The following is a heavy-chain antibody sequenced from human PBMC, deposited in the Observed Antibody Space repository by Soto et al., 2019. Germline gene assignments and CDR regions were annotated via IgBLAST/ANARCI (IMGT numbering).Heavy chain of an antibody. J-gene: IGHJ4*02. D-gene: IGHD4-17*01. CDR3: ARADSGDIVFEY. CDR1: GFSFITTGVG. V-gene: IGHV2-5*02. Sequence: QITLKESGPTLVKPTQTLTLTCTFSGFSFITTGVGVGWVRQSPGKALEWLALIYWDDDKRYSPSLKSRLTITKDTSNNQVVLSMTNMDPVDTATYYCARADSGDIVFEYWGQGTLVTVSS. CDR2: IYWDDDK.